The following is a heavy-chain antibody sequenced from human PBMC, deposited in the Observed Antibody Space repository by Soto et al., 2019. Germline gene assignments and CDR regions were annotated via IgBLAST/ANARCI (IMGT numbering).Heavy chain of an antibody. Sequence: SETLSLTCTVSGGSISSYYWSWIRQPPRKGLEWIGYIYYSGSTNYNPSLKSRVTISVDTSKNQFSLKLSSVTAADTAVYYCARDRPGYCSSTSCYWYYFDYWGQGTLVTVSS. CDR3: ARDRPGYCSSTSCYWYYFDY. J-gene: IGHJ4*02. CDR1: GGSISSYY. CDR2: IYYSGST. V-gene: IGHV4-59*01. D-gene: IGHD2-2*01.